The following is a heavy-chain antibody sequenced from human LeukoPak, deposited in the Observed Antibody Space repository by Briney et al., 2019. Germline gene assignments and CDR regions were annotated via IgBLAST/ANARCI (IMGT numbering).Heavy chain of an antibody. Sequence: GGSLRLSCAASGFTFSSYSMNWVRQAPGKGLEWVSSISSSSSYIYYADSVKGRFTISRDNAKNSLYLQMNSLRAEDTAVYYCAKGYSSGWTIGYWGQGTLVTVSS. CDR2: ISSSSSYI. CDR3: AKGYSSGWTIGY. J-gene: IGHJ4*02. D-gene: IGHD6-19*01. V-gene: IGHV3-21*01. CDR1: GFTFSSYS.